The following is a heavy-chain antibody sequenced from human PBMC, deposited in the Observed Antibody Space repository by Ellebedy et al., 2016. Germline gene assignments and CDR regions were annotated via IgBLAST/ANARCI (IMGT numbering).Heavy chain of an antibody. J-gene: IGHJ4*02. D-gene: IGHD1-26*01. V-gene: IGHV3-48*02. Sequence: GGSLRLSCAASGFTFSSYSMNWVRQAPGKGLEWVSYISSSSSTIYYADSVKGRFTISRDNAKNSLYLQMNSLRDEDTAVYYCAADPPSGNYYEGGVWGQGTLVTVSS. CDR1: GFTFSSYS. CDR2: ISSSSSTI. CDR3: AADPPSGNYYEGGV.